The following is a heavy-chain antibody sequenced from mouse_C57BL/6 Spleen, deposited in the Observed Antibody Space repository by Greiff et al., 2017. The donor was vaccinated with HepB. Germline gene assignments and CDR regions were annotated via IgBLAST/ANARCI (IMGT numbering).Heavy chain of an antibody. CDR2: IYPGSGNT. CDR3: ARHWGNP. CDR1: GYTFTDYY. D-gene: IGHD2-1*01. V-gene: IGHV1-76*01. Sequence: VQLQQSGAELVRPGASVKLSCKASGYTFTDYYINWVKQRPGQGLEWIARIYPGSGNTYYNEKFKGKATLTAEKSSSTAYMQLSSLTSEDSAVYFCARHWGNPWGQGTSVTVSS. J-gene: IGHJ4*01.